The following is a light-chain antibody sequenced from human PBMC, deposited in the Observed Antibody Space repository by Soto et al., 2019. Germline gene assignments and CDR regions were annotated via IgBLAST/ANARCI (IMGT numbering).Light chain of an antibody. Sequence: QSVLTQPPSVSGAPGQRVTISCTGSSSKIGANYDVHWYQQLPGTAPKLLIYNNNIRPSGVPDRFSGSKFGTSASLAISGLQPDDEADYYCQTYDSRLSRFVFGTGTQLTVL. CDR3: QTYDSRLSRFV. J-gene: IGLJ7*01. CDR2: NNN. V-gene: IGLV1-40*01. CDR1: SSKIGANYD.